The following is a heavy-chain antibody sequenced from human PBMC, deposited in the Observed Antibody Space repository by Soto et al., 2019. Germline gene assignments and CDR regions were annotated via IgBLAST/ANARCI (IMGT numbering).Heavy chain of an antibody. V-gene: IGHV4-39*01. J-gene: IGHJ4*02. D-gene: IGHD2-15*01. CDR2: IYYSGST. CDR3: ARHTPAISISDH. CDR1: GGSISSSSYY. Sequence: TLSLTCTVSGGSISSSSYYWGWIRQPPGKGLEWIGSIYYSGSTYYNPSLKSRVTISVDTSKNQFSLKRSSVTAADTAVYYCARHTPAISISDHWGQGTLVTVSS.